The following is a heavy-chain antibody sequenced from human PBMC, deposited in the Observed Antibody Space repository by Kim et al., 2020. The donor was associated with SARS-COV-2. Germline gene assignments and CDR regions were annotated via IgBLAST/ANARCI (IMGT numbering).Heavy chain of an antibody. CDR2: T. D-gene: IGHD1-26*01. V-gene: IGHV1-46*01. J-gene: IGHJ4*02. CDR3: ARDSLWDDSGY. Sequence: TSYAQKFQGRVTMTRDTSTSTVYMELSSLRSEDTAVYYCARDSLWDDSGYWGQGTLVTVSS.